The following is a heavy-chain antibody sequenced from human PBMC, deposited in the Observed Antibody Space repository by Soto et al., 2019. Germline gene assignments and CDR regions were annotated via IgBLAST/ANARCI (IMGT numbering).Heavy chain of an antibody. D-gene: IGHD3-3*01. CDR3: TTVATYYDFWSGYPRADY. J-gene: IGHJ4*02. Sequence: EVPLVESGGGLVKPGGSLRLSCAASGFTFSNAWMSWFRQAPGKGLEWVGRIKSKTDGGTTDYAAPVKGRFTISRDDSKNTLYLQMNSLKTEDTAVYYCTTVATYYDFWSGYPRADYWGQGTLVTVSS. CDR1: GFTFSNAW. CDR2: IKSKTDGGTT. V-gene: IGHV3-15*01.